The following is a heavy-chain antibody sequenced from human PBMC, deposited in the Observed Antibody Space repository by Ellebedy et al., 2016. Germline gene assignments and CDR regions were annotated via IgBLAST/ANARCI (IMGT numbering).Heavy chain of an antibody. Sequence: GESLKISXAASGFTFSSYAMSWVRQAPGKGLEWVSAISGSGGSTYYADSVKGRFTISRDNSKNTLYLQMNSLRAEDTAVYYCARVNSNRRSKGNNWFDPWGQGTLVTVSS. J-gene: IGHJ5*02. CDR2: ISGSGGST. CDR1: GFTFSSYA. CDR3: ARVNSNRRSKGNNWFDP. D-gene: IGHD4-11*01. V-gene: IGHV3-23*01.